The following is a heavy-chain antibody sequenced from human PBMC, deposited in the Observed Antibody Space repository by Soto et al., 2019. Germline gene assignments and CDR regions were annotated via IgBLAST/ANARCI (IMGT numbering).Heavy chain of an antibody. J-gene: IGHJ4*02. CDR3: ARDLFGEDGSGYFDY. CDR1: GYTFSTYG. Sequence: QVHLVQSGVEVKKPGASVKVSCKASGYTFSTYGISWVRQAPGQGLEWMGWISGYNGNTNYAQNFQGRITMTTDTSTSTAYMELRSLGSDDTVMYYCARDLFGEDGSGYFDYWGQGTLVTASS. V-gene: IGHV1-18*01. CDR2: ISGYNGNT. D-gene: IGHD3-10*01.